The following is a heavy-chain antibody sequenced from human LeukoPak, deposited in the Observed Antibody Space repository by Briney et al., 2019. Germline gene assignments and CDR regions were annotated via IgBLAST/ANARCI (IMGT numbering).Heavy chain of an antibody. Sequence: GESLKISCKGSGYSFTSYWIGWVRQMPGKGLEWMGIIYPGDSDTRYSPSFQGQVTISADKSISTAYLQWSSLKASDTAMYYCAGRIAVAGPQDPSDAFDIWGQGTMVTVSS. CDR1: GYSFTSYW. V-gene: IGHV5-51*01. CDR2: IYPGDSDT. J-gene: IGHJ3*02. CDR3: AGRIAVAGPQDPSDAFDI. D-gene: IGHD6-19*01.